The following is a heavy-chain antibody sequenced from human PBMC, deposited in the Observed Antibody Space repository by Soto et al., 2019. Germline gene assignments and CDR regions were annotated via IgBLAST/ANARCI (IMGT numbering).Heavy chain of an antibody. CDR3: ATPSRFDYYYYGVDV. CDR2: ISYDGNKK. CDR1: GFTFRSYA. J-gene: IGHJ6*02. D-gene: IGHD3-16*01. V-gene: IGHV3-30-3*01. Sequence: QVQLVESGGGVVQHGRSLRLSCAASGFTFRSYAFHWVRQAPGKGLEWVAVISYDGNKKYYGDSVKGRFTISRDNSKNTLYLQMNSLRVEDTAVYYCATPSRFDYYYYGVDVLGQGTTVIVSS.